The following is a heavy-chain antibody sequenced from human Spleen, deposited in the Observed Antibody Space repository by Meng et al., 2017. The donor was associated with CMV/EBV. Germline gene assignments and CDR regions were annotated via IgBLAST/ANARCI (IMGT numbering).Heavy chain of an antibody. CDR3: ARSGGIAVASNFDY. J-gene: IGHJ4*02. CDR1: GGSISSSGYY. Sequence: SGGSISSSGYYWGWIRQPPGKGLEWIGSIYYSGSTYYNPSLKSRVTISVDTSKNQFSLKLSSVTAADTAVYYCARSGGIAVASNFDYWGQGTLVTVSS. D-gene: IGHD6-19*01. V-gene: IGHV4-39*01. CDR2: IYYSGST.